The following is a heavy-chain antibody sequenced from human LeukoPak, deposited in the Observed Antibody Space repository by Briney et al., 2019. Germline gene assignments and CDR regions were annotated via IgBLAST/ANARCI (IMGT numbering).Heavy chain of an antibody. CDR1: GFTFSSYA. D-gene: IGHD3-9*01. V-gene: IGHV3-23*01. Sequence: GGSLRLSCAASGFTFSSYAMSWVRQAPGKGLEWVSAISGSGGSTYYADSVKGRFTISRDNSKNTLYLQMNSLRAEDTAVYYCAILSYYDILTGYSLLERLYDYWGQGTLVTVSS. CDR3: AILSYYDILTGYSLLERLYDY. J-gene: IGHJ4*02. CDR2: ISGSGGST.